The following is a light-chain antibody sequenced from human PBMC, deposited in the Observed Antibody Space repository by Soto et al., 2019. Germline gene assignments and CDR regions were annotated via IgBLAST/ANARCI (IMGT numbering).Light chain of an antibody. CDR1: QSVLYSSNNRNY. Sequence: DIVMTQSPDSLAVSLGERATINCKSSQSVLYSSNNRNYLAWYQQKPGQPPKLLIYWASTRASGVPVRFSGSGSGTDFTLTIASLQAEDVAVYSCQQYYTTPRWTFGQGTRVEIK. CDR2: WAS. CDR3: QQYYTTPRWT. J-gene: IGKJ1*01. V-gene: IGKV4-1*01.